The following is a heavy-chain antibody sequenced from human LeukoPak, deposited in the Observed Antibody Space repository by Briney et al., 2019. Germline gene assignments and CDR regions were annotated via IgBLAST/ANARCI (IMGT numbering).Heavy chain of an antibody. CDR1: GGSISSGGYS. Sequence: PSETLSLTCAVSGGSISSGGYSWSWIRQPPGKGLEWIGYIYHSGSTYYNPSLKSRVTILVDRSKNQFSLKLSSVTAADTAVYYCARNQLRDAFDIWGQGTMVTVSS. D-gene: IGHD2-2*01. V-gene: IGHV4-30-2*01. J-gene: IGHJ3*02. CDR3: ARNQLRDAFDI. CDR2: IYHSGST.